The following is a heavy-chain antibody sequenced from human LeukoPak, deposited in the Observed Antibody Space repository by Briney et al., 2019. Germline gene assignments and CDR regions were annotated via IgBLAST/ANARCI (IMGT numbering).Heavy chain of an antibody. V-gene: IGHV3-30-3*01. Sequence: GSLRLSCAASGFTFSSYAMHWVRQAPGKGLEWVAVISYDGSNKYYADSVKGRFTISRDNSKNTLYLQMNSLRAEDTAVYYCARVKGGIAAAGNYFDYWGQGTLVTVSS. J-gene: IGHJ4*02. CDR1: GFTFSSYA. CDR2: ISYDGSNK. CDR3: ARVKGGIAAAGNYFDY. D-gene: IGHD6-13*01.